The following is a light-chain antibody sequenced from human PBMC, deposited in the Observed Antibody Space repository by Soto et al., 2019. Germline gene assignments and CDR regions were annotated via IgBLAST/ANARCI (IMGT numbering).Light chain of an antibody. CDR3: GTWDSSLSAGV. CDR1: SSNIGNNY. J-gene: IGLJ2*01. V-gene: IGLV1-51*01. Sequence: QSVLTQPPSVSAAPGQTVTISCFGSSSNIGNNYVSWYQQLPGTAPKLLIYDNNVRPSGIPDRFSGSKSGTSATLGITGLQTGDEADYYCGTWDSSLSAGVFGGGTQLTVL. CDR2: DNN.